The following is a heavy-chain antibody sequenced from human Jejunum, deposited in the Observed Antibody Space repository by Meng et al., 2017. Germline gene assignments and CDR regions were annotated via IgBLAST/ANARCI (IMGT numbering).Heavy chain of an antibody. D-gene: IGHD1-14*01. CDR1: GVSTTAPFY. CDR2: VWPSGAT. V-gene: IGHV4-59*12. J-gene: IGHJ4*02. Sequence: HVQLQESGPGLVKPSVTLSLTCTVSGVSTTAPFYWTWIRQAPGKGLEWIGEVWPSGATYYNPSLSSRITISIDTSNNQFSLEVAFLTAADTAVYYCARAIRERYFDSWGQGTLVTVSS. CDR3: ARAIRERYFDS.